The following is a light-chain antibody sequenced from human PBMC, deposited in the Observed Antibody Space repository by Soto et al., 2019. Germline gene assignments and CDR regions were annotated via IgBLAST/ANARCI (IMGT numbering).Light chain of an antibody. J-gene: IGKJ1*01. CDR3: MQALQTRT. V-gene: IGKV2-28*01. Sequence: DSALTQSPLSLPVSPGEPGSSSCRSSQSLLHSNGNNYLGWYLQKPGQSPQLLISLCSNRASGVPDRFRGSGSGTDFTLKISRVEAEDVGVYYCMQALQTRTFGQGTKVDIK. CDR1: QSLLHSNGNNY. CDR2: LCS.